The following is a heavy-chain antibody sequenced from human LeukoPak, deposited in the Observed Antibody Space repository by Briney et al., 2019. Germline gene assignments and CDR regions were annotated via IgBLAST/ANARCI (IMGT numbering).Heavy chain of an antibody. V-gene: IGHV1-69*01. CDR2: IIPIFGTA. D-gene: IGHD5-24*01. CDR1: GGTFSSYA. Sequence: SVKVSCKASGGTFSSYAISWVRQAPGQGLEWMGGIIPIFGTANYAQKFQGRVTITADESTSTAYMELSSLRSEDTAVYYCARVPRDLPPYFDYWGQGTLVTVSS. J-gene: IGHJ4*02. CDR3: ARVPRDLPPYFDY.